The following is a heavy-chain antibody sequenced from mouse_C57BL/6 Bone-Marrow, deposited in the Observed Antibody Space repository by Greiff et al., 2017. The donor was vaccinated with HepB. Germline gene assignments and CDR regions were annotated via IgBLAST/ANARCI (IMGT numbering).Heavy chain of an antibody. D-gene: IGHD1-1*01. Sequence: QVQLQQPGAELVMPGASVKLSCQASGYTFPSYWMHWVKQRPGQGLEWIGEIDPSDSYTNYNQKFKGKSTLTVDKSSSTAYMQLSSLTSEDSAVYYCARLTTVVAHYYAMDYWGQGTSVTVSS. J-gene: IGHJ4*01. V-gene: IGHV1-69*01. CDR1: GYTFPSYW. CDR2: IDPSDSYT. CDR3: ARLTTVVAHYYAMDY.